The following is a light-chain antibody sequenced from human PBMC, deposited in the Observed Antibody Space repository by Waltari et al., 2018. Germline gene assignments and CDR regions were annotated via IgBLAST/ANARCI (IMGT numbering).Light chain of an antibody. J-gene: IGKJ4*01. CDR3: QHRSVWPLT. V-gene: IGKV3-11*01. CDR1: QSVRSY. Sequence: IVLTQSPATLSLFPGERATLSCRASQSVRSYLACYQQKPGQAPRLLLYDASNRATGIPVRFSGSGSGTDFTLTISSLEPEDFAVYYCQHRSVWPLTFGGGTKVEIK. CDR2: DAS.